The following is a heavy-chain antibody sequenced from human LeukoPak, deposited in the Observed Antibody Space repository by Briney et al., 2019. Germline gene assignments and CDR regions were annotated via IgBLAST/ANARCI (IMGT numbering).Heavy chain of an antibody. D-gene: IGHD6-19*01. CDR3: AREGSSGADGFDI. CDR2: IWYDGSTK. CDR1: GFTFDDYD. J-gene: IGHJ3*02. Sequence: GGSLRLSCAASGFTFDDYDMHWVRQAPGKGLEWLAVIWYDGSTKYYADSVKGRFTISRDNSKNTLYLQMNSLRAEDTAVYYCAREGSSGADGFDIWGQGTMVTVSS. V-gene: IGHV3-33*08.